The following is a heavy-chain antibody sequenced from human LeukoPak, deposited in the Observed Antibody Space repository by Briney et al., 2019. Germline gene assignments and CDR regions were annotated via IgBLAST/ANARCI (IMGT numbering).Heavy chain of an antibody. Sequence: GGSLRLSCAASGFTFDDYAMHWVRQAPGKGLEWVSGISWNSGSIGYADSVKGRFTISRDNAKNSLYLQMNSLRAEDTALYYCAYGSGSYYTFDYWGQGTLVTVSS. CDR2: ISWNSGSI. V-gene: IGHV3-9*01. CDR1: GFTFDDYA. J-gene: IGHJ4*02. D-gene: IGHD3-10*01. CDR3: AYGSGSYYTFDY.